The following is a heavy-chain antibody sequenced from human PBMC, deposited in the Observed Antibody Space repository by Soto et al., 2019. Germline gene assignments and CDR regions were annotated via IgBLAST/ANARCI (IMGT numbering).Heavy chain of an antibody. CDR3: ARVLDNFSDP. Sequence: SLARTVSGDSLSSGGYYWTWIRKYPGKGLEGIGHIYHRGRTSYNPSHKSRVTLSEDTSKNQFSLTLSSVTAADTAGDYGARVLDNFSDPFGQGTRGTLAS. CDR1: GDSLSSGGYY. CDR2: IYHRGRT. J-gene: IGHJ5*02. V-gene: IGHV4-31*03. D-gene: IGHD1-20*01.